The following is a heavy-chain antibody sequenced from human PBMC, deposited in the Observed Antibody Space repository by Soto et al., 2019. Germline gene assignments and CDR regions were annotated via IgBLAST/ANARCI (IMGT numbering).Heavy chain of an antibody. Sequence: PGGSLRLSCASSGFTFSDYYMSWVRQAPGKGLEWVGFIRNKTDGGTTDYAAPVKGRFTISRDDSKNTLYLQMNSLKTEDTAVYYCTTIPRLTMIVVVSPDDAFDIWGQGTMVTVSS. D-gene: IGHD3-22*01. CDR2: IRNKTDGGTT. CDR3: TTIPRLTMIVVVSPDDAFDI. CDR1: GFTFSDYY. J-gene: IGHJ3*02. V-gene: IGHV3-15*01.